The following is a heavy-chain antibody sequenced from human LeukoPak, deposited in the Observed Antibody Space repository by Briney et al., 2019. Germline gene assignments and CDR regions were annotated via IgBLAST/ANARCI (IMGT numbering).Heavy chain of an antibody. D-gene: IGHD2-2*01. CDR1: GFTFSNYN. Sequence: GGSLRLSCAASGFTFSNYNMNWVRQAPGKGLERVSSISGGSSYIYYADSVKGRFTISRDNAKNSLYLQMNSLRAEDTAVYYCARDWSASPDYWGQGTLVTVSS. V-gene: IGHV3-21*01. CDR2: ISGGSSYI. J-gene: IGHJ4*02. CDR3: ARDWSASPDY.